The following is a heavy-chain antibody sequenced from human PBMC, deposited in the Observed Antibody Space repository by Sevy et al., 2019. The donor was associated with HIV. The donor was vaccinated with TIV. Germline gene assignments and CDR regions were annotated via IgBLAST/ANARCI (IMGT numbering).Heavy chain of an antibody. D-gene: IGHD2-2*01. Sequence: GGSLRLSCAASGFTFSSYEMNWVRQAPGKGLEWVSYISSSGSTKYYADSVKGRFTISRDNAKNSLYLQMNSLRAEDTAVYYCARDQPGRVPAAMVYYCYGMDVWGQGTTVTVSS. CDR3: ARDQPGRVPAAMVYYCYGMDV. CDR2: ISSSGSTK. V-gene: IGHV3-48*03. J-gene: IGHJ6*02. CDR1: GFTFSSYE.